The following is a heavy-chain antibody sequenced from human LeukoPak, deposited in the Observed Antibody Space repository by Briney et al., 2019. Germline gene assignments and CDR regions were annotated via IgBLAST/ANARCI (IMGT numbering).Heavy chain of an antibody. Sequence: GGSLRLSCAASGFVFSSYAMSWVRQAPGKGLEWVSTLSDSGGKTYYADSVKGRFTISRDNSKNTLYLQMNSLRAEDTAVYYCAKVGLRLGGDYWGQGTLVTVSS. CDR1: GFVFSSYA. V-gene: IGHV3-23*01. CDR3: AKVGLRLGGDY. D-gene: IGHD4-17*01. J-gene: IGHJ4*02. CDR2: LSDSGGKT.